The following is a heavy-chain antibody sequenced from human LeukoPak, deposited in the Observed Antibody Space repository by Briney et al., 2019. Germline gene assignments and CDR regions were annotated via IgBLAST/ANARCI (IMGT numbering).Heavy chain of an antibody. CDR3: AKDPYDSSVNDY. J-gene: IGHJ4*02. CDR1: GFTFSSYN. CDR2: IGSSSGYK. D-gene: IGHD3-22*01. V-gene: IGHV3-21*04. Sequence: PGGSLRLSCAASGFTFSSYNMNWVRQAPGKGLEWVSSIGSSSGYKFYADSVKGRFTISRDNSKNTLYLQMNSLRAEDTAVYYCAKDPYDSSVNDYWGQGTLVTVSS.